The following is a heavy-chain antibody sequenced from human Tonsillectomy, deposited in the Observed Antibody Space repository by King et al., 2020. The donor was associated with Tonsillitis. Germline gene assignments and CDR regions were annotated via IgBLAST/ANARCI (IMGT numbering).Heavy chain of an antibody. J-gene: IGHJ4*02. D-gene: IGHD6-19*01. V-gene: IGHV3-23*04. CDR3: AKGAPGRAVAGSGAFDY. CDR2: ISGSGGST. CDR1: GFTFSSYA. Sequence: VQLVESGGGLVQPGGSLRLSCAASGFTFSSYAMSWVRQAPGKGLEWVSGISGSGGSTYYADSVKDRFTISRDNSKNTLYMQMNSLRAEDTAVYYCAKGAPGRAVAGSGAFDYWGQGTLVTVSS.